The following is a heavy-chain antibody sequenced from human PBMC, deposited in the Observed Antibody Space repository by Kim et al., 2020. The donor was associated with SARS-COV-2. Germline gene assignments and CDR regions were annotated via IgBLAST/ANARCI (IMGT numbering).Heavy chain of an antibody. Sequence: GGSLRLSCAASGFSFSSYWNHWVRQAPGKGLVWVSRISSDGSSTSYADSVKGRFTISRDNAKNTVYLQMNSLRAEDTAVYYCARMGSGSNYYGMDVWGQGTTVTVSS. CDR3: ARMGSGSNYYGMDV. CDR1: GFSFSSYW. CDR2: ISSDGSST. D-gene: IGHD1-26*01. J-gene: IGHJ6*02. V-gene: IGHV3-74*01.